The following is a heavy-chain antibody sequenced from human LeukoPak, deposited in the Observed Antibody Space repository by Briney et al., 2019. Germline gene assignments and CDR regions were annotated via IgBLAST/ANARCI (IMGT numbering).Heavy chain of an antibody. J-gene: IGHJ4*02. D-gene: IGHD1-1*01. V-gene: IGHV3-30*18. CDR2: ISYDGSGR. Sequence: GSLRLSCVASGFTFSSYGMHWVRQAPGKGPEWVAVISYDGSGRYYANFVKGRFTISRDNSKNTLFLQTNSMRPEDTAVYYCAKGVSRGVDPTGLEYWGQGTLVTVSS. CDR3: AKGVSRGVDPTGLEY. CDR1: GFTFSSYG.